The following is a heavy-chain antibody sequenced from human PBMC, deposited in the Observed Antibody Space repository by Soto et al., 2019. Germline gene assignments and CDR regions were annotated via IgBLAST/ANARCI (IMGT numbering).Heavy chain of an antibody. CDR2: ISGSDGST. V-gene: IGHV3-23*01. CDR3: AKDLQFSGWLSAQTFDY. Sequence: EVQLLESGGGLVQPGGSLRLSCAVSGFTFNSHAMSWVRQAPGKGLECVSTISGSDGSTNYADSVKGRFTISRDKSKGTLYLQMTSLRAEDTAVYYCAKDLQFSGWLSAQTFDYWGQGTQVTVSS. J-gene: IGHJ4*02. CDR1: GFTFNSHA. D-gene: IGHD6-19*01.